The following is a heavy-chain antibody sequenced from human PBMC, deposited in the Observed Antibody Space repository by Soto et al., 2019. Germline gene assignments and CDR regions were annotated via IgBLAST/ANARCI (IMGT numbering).Heavy chain of an antibody. D-gene: IGHD1-20*01. CDR1: GFTFSSYA. CDR3: AKVPYNWNDIDAFDI. J-gene: IGHJ3*02. CDR2: ISGSGGST. V-gene: IGHV3-23*01. Sequence: GGSLRLSCAASGFTFSSYAMSWVRQAPGKGLEWVSAISGSGGSTYYADSVKGRFTISRDNSKDTLYLQMNSLRAEDTAVYYCAKVPYNWNDIDAFDIWGQGTMVTVSS.